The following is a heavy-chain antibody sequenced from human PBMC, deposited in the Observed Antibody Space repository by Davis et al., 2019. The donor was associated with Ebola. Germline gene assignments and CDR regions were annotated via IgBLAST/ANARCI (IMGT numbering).Heavy chain of an antibody. CDR3: ARVGVDIVATIYYYYGMDV. J-gene: IGHJ6*02. Sequence: MPSETLSLTCAVYGGSFSGYYWSWIRQPPGKGLEWIGEINHSGSTNYNPSLKSRVTISVDTSKNQFSLKLSSVTAADTAVYYCARVGVDIVATIYYYYGMDVWGQGTTVTVSS. CDR2: INHSGST. D-gene: IGHD5-12*01. V-gene: IGHV4-34*01. CDR1: GGSFSGYY.